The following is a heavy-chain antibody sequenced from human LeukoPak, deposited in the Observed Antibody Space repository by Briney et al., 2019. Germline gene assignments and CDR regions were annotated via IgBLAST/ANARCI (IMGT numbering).Heavy chain of an antibody. CDR1: GLTLNSYA. J-gene: IGHJ4*02. Sequence: GGSLRLSYAASGLTLNSYAISGLGPPPPKGLAWVSSISGSGGSTYYADSVKGRFPISRDNSKNTLYLQMNSLRAEATAVYYCAKLPYSSLPDYWGQGTLVTVSS. D-gene: IGHD6-6*01. CDR3: AKLPYSSLPDY. CDR2: ISGSGGST. V-gene: IGHV3-23*01.